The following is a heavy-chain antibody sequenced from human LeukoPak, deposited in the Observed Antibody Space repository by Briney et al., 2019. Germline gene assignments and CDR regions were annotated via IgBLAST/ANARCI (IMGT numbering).Heavy chain of an antibody. V-gene: IGHV4-30-4*01. CDR2: IYYSRST. Sequence: SETLSLTCTVSGGSISSGDHYWSWIRQPPGKGLEWIGYIYYSRSTYYNPSLKSRVTISVDTSKNQFSLKLSSVTAADTAVYCCARAIVATIEYAFDIWGQGTMVTVSS. CDR1: GGSISSGDHY. D-gene: IGHD5-12*01. J-gene: IGHJ3*02. CDR3: ARAIVATIEYAFDI.